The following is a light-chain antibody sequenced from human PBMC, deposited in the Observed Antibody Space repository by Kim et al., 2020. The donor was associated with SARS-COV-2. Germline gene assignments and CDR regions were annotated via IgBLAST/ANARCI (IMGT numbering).Light chain of an antibody. CDR1: SLRSYY. V-gene: IGLV3-19*01. CDR3: NSRDTNDNVV. Sequence: VALGQTVRITCQGDSLRSYYATWYQQKPGQAPILLIYAKNNRPSGIPDRFSGSSSGNTASLTITGAQAEDEAAYYCNSRDTNDNVVFGGGTSLTVL. J-gene: IGLJ2*01. CDR2: AKN.